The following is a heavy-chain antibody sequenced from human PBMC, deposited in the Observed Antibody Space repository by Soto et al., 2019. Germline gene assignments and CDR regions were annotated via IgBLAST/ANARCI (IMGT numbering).Heavy chain of an antibody. Sequence: GGSLRLSCAASGFTFTRYSMNWVRQAPGKGLERVSSISSTTNYIYYADSMKGRFTVSRDNAKNSVYLEMNSLSAEDTALYYCARESEDLTSNFDYWGQGTLVTVSS. J-gene: IGHJ4*02. CDR2: ISSTTNYI. CDR1: GFTFTRYS. V-gene: IGHV3-21*01. CDR3: ARESEDLTSNFDY.